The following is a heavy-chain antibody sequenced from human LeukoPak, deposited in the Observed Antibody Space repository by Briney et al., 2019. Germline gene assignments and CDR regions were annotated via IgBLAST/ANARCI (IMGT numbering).Heavy chain of an antibody. CDR3: AKGSGYSYGYFDY. Sequence: GGSLRLSCAASGFTFSSYAMSWVRQAPGKGLEWVSAISGSGGSTYYGDSVKGRFTISRDNSKNTLYLQMNGLRAEDTAVYYCAKGSGYSYGYFDYWGQGTLVTVSS. D-gene: IGHD5-18*01. J-gene: IGHJ4*02. CDR2: ISGSGGST. V-gene: IGHV3-23*01. CDR1: GFTFSSYA.